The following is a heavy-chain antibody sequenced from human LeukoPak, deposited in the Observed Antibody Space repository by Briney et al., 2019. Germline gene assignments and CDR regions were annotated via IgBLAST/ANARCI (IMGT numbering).Heavy chain of an antibody. D-gene: IGHD2-21*02. CDR1: GYTFTSYY. Sequence: ASVKVSCKASGYTFTSYYMHWVRQAPGEGLEWMGIINPTGGSASYAQKFQGRVTMTRDTSTSTVYMELSSLRSEDTAVYYCARDHYHKIHSVMVTAPDYWGQGTLVIVSS. CDR3: ARDHYHKIHSVMVTAPDY. CDR2: INPTGGSA. V-gene: IGHV1-46*01. J-gene: IGHJ4*02.